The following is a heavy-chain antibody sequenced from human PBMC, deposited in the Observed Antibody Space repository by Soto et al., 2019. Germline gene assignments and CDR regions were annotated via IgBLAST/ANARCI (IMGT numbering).Heavy chain of an antibody. J-gene: IGHJ4*02. CDR3: VLSTRG. Sequence: EVQLVESGGDLVQPGGSLRLSCAVSGSTFGSYEMNWVRQAPGKGLEWVSYISTSGDTTYYADSVKGRFTISRDNAKNTLYLQMNSLRAEDTAVYYCVLSTRGWGQGTLVTVYS. D-gene: IGHD3-16*02. CDR2: ISTSGDTT. V-gene: IGHV3-48*03. CDR1: GSTFGSYE.